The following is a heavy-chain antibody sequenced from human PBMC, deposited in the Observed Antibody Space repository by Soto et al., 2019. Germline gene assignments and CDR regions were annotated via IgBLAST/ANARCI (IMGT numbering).Heavy chain of an antibody. Sequence: EVQLVESGGGLVQPGRSLRLSCAASGFTFDDYAMHWVRQAPGKGLEWVSGISWNSGSIGYADSVKGRFTISRDNAKNSLYLQMNSLRAEDTALYYCAKDTGDYYYYGMDVWGQGTLVTVSS. J-gene: IGHJ6*02. V-gene: IGHV3-9*01. CDR1: GFTFDDYA. D-gene: IGHD3-10*01. CDR2: ISWNSGSI. CDR3: AKDTGDYYYYGMDV.